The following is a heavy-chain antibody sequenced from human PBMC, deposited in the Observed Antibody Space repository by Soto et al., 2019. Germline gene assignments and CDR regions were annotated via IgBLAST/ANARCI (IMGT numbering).Heavy chain of an antibody. V-gene: IGHV4-59*02. CDR3: ARVIGAAMVKYYYYGMDV. Sequence: PSETLSLTCTVSGGSVSSYYWSWIRQPPGKGLEWIGYIYYSGSTNYNPSLKSRVTISVDTSKNQFSLKLSSVTAADTAVYYCARVIGAAMVKYYYYGMDVWGQGTTVTVSS. J-gene: IGHJ6*02. CDR1: GGSVSSYY. D-gene: IGHD5-18*01. CDR2: IYYSGST.